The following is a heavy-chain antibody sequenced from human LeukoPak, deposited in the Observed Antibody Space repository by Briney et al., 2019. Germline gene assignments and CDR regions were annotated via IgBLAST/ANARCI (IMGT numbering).Heavy chain of an antibody. CDR3: ARDSTVTGADY. D-gene: IGHD4-17*01. Sequence: ISYDGSDKYYADSVKGRFTISRDNSKNTLYLQMGSLRAEDMAVYYCARDSTVTGADYWGQGTLVTVSS. V-gene: IGHV3-30*14. J-gene: IGHJ4*02. CDR2: ISYDGSDK.